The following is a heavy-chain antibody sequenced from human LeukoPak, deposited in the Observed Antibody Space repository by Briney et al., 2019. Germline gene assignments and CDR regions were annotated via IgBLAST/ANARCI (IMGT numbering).Heavy chain of an antibody. V-gene: IGHV4-59*01. CDR3: ARDLVSVEYSSSATELLTAYGMDV. Sequence: PSETLSLTCTVSGGSISSYYWSWTRQPPGKGLEWIGYIYYSGSTNYNPSLKSRVTISVATSKNQFSLKLSSVTAADTAVYYCARDLVSVEYSSSATELLTAYGMDVWGQGTTVTVSS. CDR1: GGSISSYY. CDR2: IYYSGST. J-gene: IGHJ6*02. D-gene: IGHD6-6*01.